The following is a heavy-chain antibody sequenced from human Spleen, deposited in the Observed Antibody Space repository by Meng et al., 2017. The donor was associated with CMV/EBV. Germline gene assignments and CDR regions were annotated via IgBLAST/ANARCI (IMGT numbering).Heavy chain of an antibody. CDR3: ARGNLLLPAAN. CDR1: GFTFSSYS. Sequence: GESLKISCAASGFTFSSYSMNWVRQAPGKGLEWVSSISSSSSYIYYADSVKGRFTISRDNAKNSLYLQMNSLRAEDTAVYYCARGNLLLPAANWGQGTLVTVSS. D-gene: IGHD1-7*01. J-gene: IGHJ4*02. V-gene: IGHV3-21*01. CDR2: ISSSSSYI.